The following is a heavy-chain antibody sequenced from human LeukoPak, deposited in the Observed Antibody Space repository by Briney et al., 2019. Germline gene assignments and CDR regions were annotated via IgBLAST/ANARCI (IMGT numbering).Heavy chain of an antibody. CDR1: GGSISSGDYY. CDR3: ARSEYYVNYFDY. D-gene: IGHD3-10*02. CDR2: IYYSGST. J-gene: IGHJ4*02. V-gene: IGHV4-30-4*01. Sequence: SETLSLTCTVSGGSISSGDYYWSWIRQPPGKGLEWIGYIYYSGSTYYNPSLKSRVTISVDTSKNQFSLKLSSVTAADTAVYCCARSEYYVNYFDYWGQGTLVTVSS.